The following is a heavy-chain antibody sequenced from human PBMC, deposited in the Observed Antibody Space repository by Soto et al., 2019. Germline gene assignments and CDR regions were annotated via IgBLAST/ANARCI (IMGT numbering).Heavy chain of an antibody. D-gene: IGHD3-10*01. CDR3: AREEVAACRGQSCYAYNSGRGHFYFYGMDF. CDR2: IIPSYGTT. Sequence: QGQLGQSGAELKKPGSSVRVSCKAPGGTSTDFASIWVRRAPGKGFDWLGGIIPSYGTTNTAQKYQGNVTFTADISTSTVYLELTSLTSEDTAVYYCAREEVAACRGQSCYAYNSGRGHFYFYGMDFWGQWTSVTVS. J-gene: IGHJ6*02. CDR1: GGTSTDFA. V-gene: IGHV1-69*06.